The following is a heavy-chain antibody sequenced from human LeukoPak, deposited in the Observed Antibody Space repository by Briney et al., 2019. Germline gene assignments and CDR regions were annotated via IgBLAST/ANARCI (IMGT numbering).Heavy chain of an antibody. CDR3: AAPSDTAMVSFVAFDY. D-gene: IGHD5-18*01. CDR1: GGSINSYY. V-gene: IGHV4-59*05. J-gene: IGHJ4*02. Sequence: SETLSLTCIVSGGSINSYYWSWIRQPPGKGLEWIGSIYYSGSTYYNPSLKSRVTISVDTSKNQFSLRLSSVTAADTAVYYCAAPSDTAMVSFVAFDYWGQGTLVTVSS. CDR2: IYYSGST.